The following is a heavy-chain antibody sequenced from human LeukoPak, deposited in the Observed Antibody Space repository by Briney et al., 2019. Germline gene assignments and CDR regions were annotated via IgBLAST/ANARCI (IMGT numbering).Heavy chain of an antibody. V-gene: IGHV4-34*01. CDR1: GGSFSGYY. CDR2: INHSGCT. D-gene: IGHD2-2*01. CDR3: AREPSNYCSSTSCYFYYYYYMDV. Sequence: SETLSLTCSVYGGSFSGYYWSWIRQPPGKGLEWIGEINHSGCTNYHPSLKSRVTISVDPSKNQFPLKLSSVTAADTAVYYCAREPSNYCSSTSCYFYYYYYMDVWGKGTTVTVSS. J-gene: IGHJ6*03.